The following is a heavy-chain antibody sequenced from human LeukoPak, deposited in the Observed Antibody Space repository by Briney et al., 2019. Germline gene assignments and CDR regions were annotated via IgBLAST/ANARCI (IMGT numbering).Heavy chain of an antibody. CDR2: ISAYDGNT. V-gene: IGHV1-18*01. J-gene: IGHJ4*02. CDR1: GYTFTSYG. D-gene: IGHD3-22*01. Sequence: GESLQISFKGSGYTFTSYGISWVRPAPGQGLEWMGWISAYDGNTNYSQKLQGRVTMTTDTSTSTAYMELRSLRSDDTAVYYCARGFPPRRQYDSSGYYSYYFDYWGQGTLVTVSS. CDR3: ARGFPPRRQYDSSGYYSYYFDY.